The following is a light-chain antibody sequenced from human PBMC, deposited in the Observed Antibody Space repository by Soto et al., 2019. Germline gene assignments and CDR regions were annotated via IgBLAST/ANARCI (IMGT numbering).Light chain of an antibody. CDR3: QQANSFPIT. J-gene: IGKJ5*01. CDR2: DAS. CDR1: HGNSSW. Sequence: DIQMTQSPSSVSASVGDRVTITCRASHGNSSWSAWYQQKPGKAPKILISDASSLQSGVPSRFSGSGSGTDFTLTISSLQPEDFATYYCQQANSFPITFGQGTRLEIK. V-gene: IGKV1-12*01.